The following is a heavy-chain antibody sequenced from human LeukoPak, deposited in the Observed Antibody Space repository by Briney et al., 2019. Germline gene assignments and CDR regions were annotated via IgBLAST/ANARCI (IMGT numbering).Heavy chain of an antibody. J-gene: IGHJ4*02. Sequence: GGFLRLSCAASGFTFSNYRMNWVRQAPGKGLELVSHISSVSSSIYYADSVKGRFTMSRDNAKNSLYLQMNSLRAEDTAVYHCARYSSGWSIDYWGQGSLVTVSS. D-gene: IGHD6-19*01. CDR3: ARYSSGWSIDY. V-gene: IGHV3-48*01. CDR2: ISSVSSSI. CDR1: GFTFSNYR.